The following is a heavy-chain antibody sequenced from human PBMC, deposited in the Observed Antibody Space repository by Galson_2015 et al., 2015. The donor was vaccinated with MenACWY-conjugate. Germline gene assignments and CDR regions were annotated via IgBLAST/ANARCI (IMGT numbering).Heavy chain of an antibody. CDR2: IYPGDSDT. J-gene: IGHJ4*02. D-gene: IGHD2-15*01. Sequence: QSGAEVKKPGESLKISCKGSGYSFTSYWIGWVRQMPGKGLEWMGIIYPGDSDTRYSPSFQGQVTISADKSISTAYLQWSSLKASDTAMHYCARQVYVDGGYCSGGSCFFDYWGQGTLVTVSS. V-gene: IGHV5-51*01. CDR1: GYSFTSYW. CDR3: ARQVYVDGGYCSGGSCFFDY.